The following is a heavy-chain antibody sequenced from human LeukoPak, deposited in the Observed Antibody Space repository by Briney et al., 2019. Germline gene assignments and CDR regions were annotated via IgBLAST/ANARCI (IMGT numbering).Heavy chain of an antibody. CDR2: VNSDGSET. Sequence: GGSLRLSCAAPGFTFNKYWMHWVRQAPGTGLMWVFRVNSDGSETSYADPVKGRFTISRDNAKNTLHLQMNSLRAEDTAVYYCARGRGTSSYFEYWGQGILVTVSS. D-gene: IGHD2-2*01. CDR1: GFTFNKYW. V-gene: IGHV3-74*01. J-gene: IGHJ4*02. CDR3: ARGRGTSSYFEY.